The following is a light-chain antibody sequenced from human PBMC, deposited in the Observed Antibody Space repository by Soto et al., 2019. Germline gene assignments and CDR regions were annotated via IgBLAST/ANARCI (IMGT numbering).Light chain of an antibody. CDR3: KQYDNLPLT. Sequence: DIQMTQSPASLSASVGDRVTITCQASQDITNYLHWFQQKPGKAPKLLIYDASNLETGVPSRFSGSGSGTDFTFTISSLQPEDIATYYCKQYDNLPLTVGGGTKVDIK. J-gene: IGKJ4*01. V-gene: IGKV1-33*01. CDR2: DAS. CDR1: QDITNY.